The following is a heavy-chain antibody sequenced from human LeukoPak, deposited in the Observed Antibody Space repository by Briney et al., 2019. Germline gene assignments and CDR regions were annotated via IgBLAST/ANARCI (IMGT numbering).Heavy chain of an antibody. D-gene: IGHD6-13*01. V-gene: IGHV3-30*03. CDR3: ASEGIAAAADI. J-gene: IGHJ3*02. CDR2: ISYDGSNK. Sequence: GGSLRLSCAASGFTFSSYGMHWVRQAPGKGLEWVAVISYDGSNKYYADSVKGRFTISRDNSKNTLYLQMNCLRAEDTAVYYCASEGIAAAADIWGQGTMVTVSS. CDR1: GFTFSSYG.